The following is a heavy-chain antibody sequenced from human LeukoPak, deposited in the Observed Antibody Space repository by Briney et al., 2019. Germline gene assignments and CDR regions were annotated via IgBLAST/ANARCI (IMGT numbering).Heavy chain of an antibody. J-gene: IGHJ4*02. D-gene: IGHD3-9*01. CDR3: ARLLRYFDPVDY. Sequence: ASVKVSCKASGYTFTGYYIHWVRQAPGQGLELMGWINPNSGGTNYAQKFQGRVTMTRDTSISTAYMELSRLRSDDTAVYYCARLLRYFDPVDYWGQGTLVTVSS. CDR2: INPNSGGT. V-gene: IGHV1-2*02. CDR1: GYTFTGYY.